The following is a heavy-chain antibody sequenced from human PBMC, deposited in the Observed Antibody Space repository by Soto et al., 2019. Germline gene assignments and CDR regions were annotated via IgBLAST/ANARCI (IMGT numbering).Heavy chain of an antibody. CDR3: AKGVYCSSTSCYEVDV. D-gene: IGHD2-2*01. Sequence: GGSLRLSCAASGFTFSSYAMSWVRQAPGKGLEWVSAISGSGGSTYYADSVKGRFTISRDNSKNTLYLQMNSLRAEDTAVYYCAKGVYCSSTSCYEVDVWGKGTTVTVSS. V-gene: IGHV3-23*01. J-gene: IGHJ6*04. CDR2: ISGSGGST. CDR1: GFTFSSYA.